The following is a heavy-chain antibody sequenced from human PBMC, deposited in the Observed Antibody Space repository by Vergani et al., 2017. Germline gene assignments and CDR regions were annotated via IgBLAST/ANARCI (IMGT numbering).Heavy chain of an antibody. CDR2: INAGNGNT. Sequence: QVQLVQSGAEVKKPGASVKVSCKASGYTFTSYAMHWVRQAPGQRLEWMGWINAGNGNTNYAQKLQGRVTMTTDTSTSTAYMELRSLRSDDTAVYYCARVRVGATRRNWFDPWGQGTPVTVSS. V-gene: IGHV1-3*01. CDR1: GYTFTSYA. CDR3: ARVRVGATRRNWFDP. J-gene: IGHJ5*02. D-gene: IGHD1-26*01.